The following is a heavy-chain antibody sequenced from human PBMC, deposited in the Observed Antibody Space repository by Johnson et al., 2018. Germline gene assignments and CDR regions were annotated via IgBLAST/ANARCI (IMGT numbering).Heavy chain of an antibody. J-gene: IGHJ4*02. CDR1: GFTFDSYW. Sequence: VQLVESGGDLVQPGGSLRLSCAASGFTFDSYWMSWVRQAPGRGLEWVANVNIDGSQKNYVDSVKGRFTVSRNNAENSLYLQMKSLGTEDTAVYYCARRKVETRWSFDSWGQGTLVTVSS. CDR2: VNIDGSQK. CDR3: ARRKVETRWSFDS. D-gene: IGHD2-15*01. V-gene: IGHV3-7*01.